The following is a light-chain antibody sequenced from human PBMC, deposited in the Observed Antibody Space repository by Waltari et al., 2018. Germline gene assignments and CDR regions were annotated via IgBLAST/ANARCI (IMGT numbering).Light chain of an antibody. CDR1: QNIESW. J-gene: IGKJ2*01. CDR3: QQYYSFPYT. Sequence: DIQMTQSPSTLSASVGDRVTITCRASQNIESWVAWYQQRPGKGPKLLIYETSTLEVGVPSRFIGSRSGTDFTLTISSLQPDDFSTYYCQQYYSFPYTFGQGTKLEIK. CDR2: ETS. V-gene: IGKV1-5*03.